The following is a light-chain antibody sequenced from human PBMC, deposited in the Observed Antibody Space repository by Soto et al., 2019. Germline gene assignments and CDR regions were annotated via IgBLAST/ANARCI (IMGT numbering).Light chain of an antibody. Sequence: EIVMTQSPATLSVSPGERATLSCRASQSVSSNLAWYQQKPGQAPRLLIYGASTRATGIPARFSGSRSGTEFTLTISSLQSEDFAVYYCQQYNNWPYLTFGQGTKLEIK. CDR2: GAS. CDR3: QQYNNWPYLT. J-gene: IGKJ2*01. V-gene: IGKV3-15*01. CDR1: QSVSSN.